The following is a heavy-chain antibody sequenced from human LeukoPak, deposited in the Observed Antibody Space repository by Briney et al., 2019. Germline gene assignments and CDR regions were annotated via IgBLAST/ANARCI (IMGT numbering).Heavy chain of an antibody. V-gene: IGHV4-34*01. D-gene: IGHD1-26*01. Sequence: PSETLSLTCAVYGGSFSGYYWSWIRQPPGKGLEWIGEINHSGSTNYNPSLKSRVTISVDTSKNQFSLKLSSVTAADTAVYYCARGSLGNYYYYYMDVWGKGTTVTVSS. CDR2: INHSGST. CDR1: GGSFSGYY. J-gene: IGHJ6*03. CDR3: ARGSLGNYYYYYMDV.